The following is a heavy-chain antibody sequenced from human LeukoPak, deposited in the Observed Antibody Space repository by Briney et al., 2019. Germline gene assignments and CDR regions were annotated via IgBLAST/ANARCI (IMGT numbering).Heavy chain of an antibody. Sequence: SETLSLTCTVSGGSIDSSSYYWGWIRQPPGKGLEWIGSIYYSGSAYYNPSLESRVTISVDTSKNQFSLKLSSVTAADTAVYYCARRHVEYSSSSDPYYFDYWGQGTLVTVSS. CDR3: ARRHVEYSSSSDPYYFDY. D-gene: IGHD6-6*01. V-gene: IGHV4-39*07. CDR2: IYYSGSA. J-gene: IGHJ4*02. CDR1: GGSIDSSSYY.